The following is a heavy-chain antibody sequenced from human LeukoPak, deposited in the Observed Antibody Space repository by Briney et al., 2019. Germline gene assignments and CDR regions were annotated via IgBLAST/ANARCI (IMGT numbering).Heavy chain of an antibody. J-gene: IGHJ4*02. CDR1: GGSISSGSYY. D-gene: IGHD3-3*01. CDR2: IYYSGST. CDR3: ARATYIYDFWSGFPYYFDY. Sequence: SKTLSLTCTVSGGSISSGSYYWSWIRQPPGKGLEWIGYIYYSGSTNYNPSLKSRVTISVDTSKNQFSLKLSSVTAADTAVYYCARATYIYDFWSGFPYYFDYWGQGTLVTVSS. V-gene: IGHV4-61*01.